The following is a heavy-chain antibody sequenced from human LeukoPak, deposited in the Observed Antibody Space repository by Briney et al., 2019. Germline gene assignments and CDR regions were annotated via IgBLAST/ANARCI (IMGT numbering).Heavy chain of an antibody. D-gene: IGHD1-26*01. CDR2: ISAYNGNT. CDR3: ARAGIVGATSDFDY. Sequence: GASVKVSCKASGYTFTSYGISWVRQAPGQGLEWMGWISAYNGNTNYAQKFQGRVTMTRDTSTSTVYMELSSLRSEDTAVYYCARAGIVGATSDFDYWGQGTLVTVSS. J-gene: IGHJ4*02. CDR1: GYTFTSYG. V-gene: IGHV1-18*01.